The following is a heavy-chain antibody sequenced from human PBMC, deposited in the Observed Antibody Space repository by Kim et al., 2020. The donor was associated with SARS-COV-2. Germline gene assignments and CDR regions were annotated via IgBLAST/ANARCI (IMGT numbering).Heavy chain of an antibody. CDR1: GGSFSGYY. Sequence: SETLSLTCAVYGGSFSGYYWSWIRQPPGKGLEWIGEINHSGSTNYNPSLKSRVTISVDTSKNQFSLKLSSVTAADTAVYYCARGDHTPGSGSYPLFDYWG. V-gene: IGHV4-34*01. J-gene: IGHJ4*01. CDR3: ARGDHTPGSGSYPLFDY. CDR2: INHSGST. D-gene: IGHD1-26*01.